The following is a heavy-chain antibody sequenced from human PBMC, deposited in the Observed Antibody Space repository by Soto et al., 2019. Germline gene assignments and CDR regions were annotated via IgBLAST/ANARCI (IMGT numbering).Heavy chain of an antibody. CDR3: ARMGDYDILTGLPANWFDP. Sequence: QVQLVQSGAEVKKPGSSVKVSCKASGGTFSSYAISWVRQAPGQGLEWMGGIIPIFGTANYAQKFQGRVTITADESTSAAYMELSSLRSEDTAVYYCARMGDYDILTGLPANWFDPWGQGTLVTVSS. V-gene: IGHV1-69*01. CDR2: IIPIFGTA. CDR1: GGTFSSYA. J-gene: IGHJ5*02. D-gene: IGHD3-9*01.